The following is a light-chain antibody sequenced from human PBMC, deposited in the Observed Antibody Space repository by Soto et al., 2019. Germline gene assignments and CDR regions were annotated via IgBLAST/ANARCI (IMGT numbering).Light chain of an antibody. CDR2: AAS. J-gene: IGKJ1*01. Sequence: DIPMTPSPTSLSASVGHIVTITCKARQSISSYLNWYQQKPGKAPKLLIYAASSLQSGVPSRFSGSGSGTDFTLTISSLQPEDFASYYCQQSYSTWWTFGQGTKV. CDR1: QSISSY. CDR3: QQSYSTWWT. V-gene: IGKV1-39*01.